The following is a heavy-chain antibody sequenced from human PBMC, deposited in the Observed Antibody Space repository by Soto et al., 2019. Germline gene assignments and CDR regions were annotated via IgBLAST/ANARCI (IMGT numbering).Heavy chain of an antibody. J-gene: IGHJ4*02. V-gene: IGHV3-23*01. D-gene: IGHD3-22*01. CDR1: GITISIYL. CDR2: ISGSGDGT. CDR3: VKDDGGYPSTAPH. Sequence: EVQLLETGGGLVQPGGSLRLSCAASGITISIYLMSWVRQAAGKGLDWVSGISGSGDGTYYADSAKGRFTISKDISRNSLSLQLDSLGVEDTAVYFCVKDDGGYPSTAPHWGQGTLVTVSS.